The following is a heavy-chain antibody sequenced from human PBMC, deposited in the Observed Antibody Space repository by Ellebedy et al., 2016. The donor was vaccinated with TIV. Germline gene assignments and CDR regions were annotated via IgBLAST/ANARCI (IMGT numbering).Heavy chain of an antibody. CDR2: INRSGST. V-gene: IGHV4-34*01. Sequence: SETLSLTXAVYGGSFSGYFWSWIRQPPGKGLEWIGEINRSGSTNYSPSLKSRVTISVDTSKNHFSLKLSSVTAADTAVYYCARLLPTGIYGRGFFDSWGQGILVTVSS. J-gene: IGHJ4*01. CDR1: GGSFSGYF. CDR3: ARLLPTGIYGRGFFDS. D-gene: IGHD3-10*01.